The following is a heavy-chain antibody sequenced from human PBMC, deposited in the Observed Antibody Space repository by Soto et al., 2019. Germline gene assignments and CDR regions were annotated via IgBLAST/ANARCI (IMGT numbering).Heavy chain of an antibody. CDR1: GFTFSSYA. CDR2: ISGSRGST. V-gene: IGHV3-23*01. J-gene: IGHJ6*02. Sequence: GGSLRLSCAACGFTFSSYAMSWVRQAPGKGLEWVSAISGSRGSTYYADCVKGRFTISRDNYKNTLYLQMNSVRAEDTAVYYCEKAEVNLRYYYGMNVWGQGATVTVSS. CDR3: EKAEVNLRYYYGMNV. D-gene: IGHD4-17*01.